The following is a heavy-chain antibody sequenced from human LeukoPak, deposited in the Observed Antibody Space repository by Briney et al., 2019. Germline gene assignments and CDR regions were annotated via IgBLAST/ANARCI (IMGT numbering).Heavy chain of an antibody. CDR3: AREGALTVTKDAFDI. CDR2: ISGSADNT. CDR1: GFTFNNYG. Sequence: GGTLRLSCAASGFTFNNYGMSWVRQAPGKGLEWVSAISGSADNTYYVDSVKGRFTISRDNAKNSLYLQMNSLRAEDTAVYYCAREGALTVTKDAFDIWGQGTMVTVSS. J-gene: IGHJ3*02. V-gene: IGHV3-23*01. D-gene: IGHD4-17*01.